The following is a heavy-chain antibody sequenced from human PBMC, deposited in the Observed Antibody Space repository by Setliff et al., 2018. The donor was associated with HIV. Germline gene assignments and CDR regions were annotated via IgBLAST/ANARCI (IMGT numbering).Heavy chain of an antibody. Sequence: GASVKVSCKASGYRFADYGINWIRQAPGQGREWMGRISGNNGDTNYEQKLQGRVTMTTDTSTNTAYMELRSLRSDDTAVYYCARGRAHDRDGAFDIWGRGTMVTVSS. CDR3: ARGRAHDRDGAFDI. D-gene: IGHD3-22*01. CDR2: ISGNNGDT. V-gene: IGHV1-18*01. CDR1: GYRFADYG. J-gene: IGHJ3*02.